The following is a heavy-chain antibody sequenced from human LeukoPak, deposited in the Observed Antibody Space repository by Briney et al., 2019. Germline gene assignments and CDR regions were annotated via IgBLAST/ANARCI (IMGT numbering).Heavy chain of an antibody. V-gene: IGHV3-33*01. D-gene: IGHD3-10*01. J-gene: IGHJ4*02. CDR1: GFAFNTYA. Sequence: GRSLRLSCAASGFAFNTYAMHWVRQAPGQGLEWVALIWHDGSHKFYSNSVRGQFTISRANSQNTVSLQTNNLRPEDTAVYYCAREIFGSGSYPDLWGQGTLVTVSS. CDR2: IWHDGSHK. CDR3: AREIFGSGSYPDL.